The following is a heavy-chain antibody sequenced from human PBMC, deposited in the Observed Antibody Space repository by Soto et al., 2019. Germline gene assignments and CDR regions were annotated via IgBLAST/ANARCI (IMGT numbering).Heavy chain of an antibody. CDR1: GFTFSSYA. V-gene: IGHV3-23*01. CDR3: AKGSLWLVDFDY. CDR2: ISGSGGST. J-gene: IGHJ4*02. D-gene: IGHD6-19*01. Sequence: EVQLLESGGGLVQPGGSLRLSCAASGFTFSSYAMSWVRQAPGKGLEWVSAISGSGGSTYYADSVKGRFTISRDNSKNTRYLQMNSLRAEDTAVYYCAKGSLWLVDFDYWGQGTLVTVSS.